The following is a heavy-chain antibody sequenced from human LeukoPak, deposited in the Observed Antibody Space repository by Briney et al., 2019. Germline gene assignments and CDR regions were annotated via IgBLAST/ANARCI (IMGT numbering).Heavy chain of an antibody. CDR1: GYTFTSYY. CDR2: INPSGGST. CDR3: ARDLLLAAAGTGGDY. Sequence: GASVKVSCKASGYTFTSYYMHWVRQAPGQGLEWMGIINPSGGSTSYAQKFQGRVTMTRDTPTSTVYMELSSLRSEDTAVYYCARDLLLAAAGTGGDYWGQGTLVTVSS. D-gene: IGHD6-13*01. V-gene: IGHV1-46*01. J-gene: IGHJ4*02.